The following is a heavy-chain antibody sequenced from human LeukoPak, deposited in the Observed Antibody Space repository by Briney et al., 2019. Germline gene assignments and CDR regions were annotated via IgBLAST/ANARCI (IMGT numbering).Heavy chain of an antibody. D-gene: IGHD6-13*01. J-gene: IGHJ4*02. CDR3: ARSSISWFYVDF. CDR2: IRYDGSNK. CDR1: GFTFSNYD. V-gene: IGHV3-30*02. Sequence: GGSLRLSCAASGFTFSNYDMHGVRQAPGKGLEWVAFIRYDGSNKYYADSVKGRFTISRDNSKNTLYLQMNSLRPEDAAVYYCARSSISWFYVDFWGQGTLVTVSS.